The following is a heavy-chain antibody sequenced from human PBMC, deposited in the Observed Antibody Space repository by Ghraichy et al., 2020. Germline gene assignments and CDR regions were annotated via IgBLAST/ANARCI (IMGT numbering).Heavy chain of an antibody. CDR2: INSGGTMT. V-gene: IGHV3-74*01. CDR1: GLMFSPNS. J-gene: IGHJ4*02. CDR3: VREYCRGGRCFFGTGGAHFDF. Sequence: GESLNISCVASGLMFSPNSMNWVRQAPGKGLVWVSRINSGGTMTSYADPVKGRFTISRDNARNTLFLQMNSLRAEDTAVYYCVREYCRGGRCFFGTGGAHFDFWGQGSLVTVSS. D-gene: IGHD2-15*01.